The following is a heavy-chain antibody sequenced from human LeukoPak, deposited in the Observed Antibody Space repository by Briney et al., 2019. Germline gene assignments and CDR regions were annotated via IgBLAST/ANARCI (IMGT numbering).Heavy chain of an antibody. CDR2: ISGYNGNT. V-gene: IGHV1-18*01. CDR3: AKAGAVVVVAAKYFDY. D-gene: IGHD2-15*01. CDR1: GYTFTTYG. J-gene: IGHJ4*02. Sequence: ASVKVSCKASGYTFTTYGISWVRQAPGQGLEWLGWISGYNGNTNYPQKLQGRVTMITDTSTSTAYMELRSLRSEDTAVYYCAKAGAVVVVAAKYFDYWGQGTLVTVSS.